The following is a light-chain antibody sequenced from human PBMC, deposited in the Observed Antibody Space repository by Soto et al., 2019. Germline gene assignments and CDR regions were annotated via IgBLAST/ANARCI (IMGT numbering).Light chain of an antibody. Sequence: EHVLTQSPGTLSLSPGDRATLSCRASQRVSTFLAWYQQRPGQARRLLISEASNRATGIPARFSGSGSGTDFTLTISSLEPEDFAVYYCQQSHNWPRTFGQGTKVDI. CDR2: EAS. CDR3: QQSHNWPRT. J-gene: IGKJ1*01. V-gene: IGKV3-11*01. CDR1: QRVSTF.